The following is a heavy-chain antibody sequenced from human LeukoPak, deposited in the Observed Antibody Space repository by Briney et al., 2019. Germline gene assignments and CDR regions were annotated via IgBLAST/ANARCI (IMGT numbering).Heavy chain of an antibody. V-gene: IGHV4-34*01. J-gene: IGHJ4*02. D-gene: IGHD3-10*01. Sequence: SETLSLTCAVYGGSFSGYYWSWIRQPPGKGLEWIGEINHSGSTNYNPSLKSRVTISVDTSKNQFSLKLSSVTAADTAVYYCARGPREKLWMRMFGYWGQGTLVTVSS. CDR1: GGSFSGYY. CDR3: ARGPREKLWMRMFGY. CDR2: INHSGST.